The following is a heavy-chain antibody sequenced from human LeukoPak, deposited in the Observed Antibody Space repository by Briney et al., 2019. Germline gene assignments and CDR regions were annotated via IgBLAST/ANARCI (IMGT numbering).Heavy chain of an antibody. CDR1: GGSFSGYY. D-gene: IGHD5-18*01. CDR3: ARVGSYGRIEH. CDR2: INPSGTT. V-gene: IGHV4-34*01. J-gene: IGHJ4*02. Sequence: SETLSLTCAVYGGSFSGYYWSWIRLPQGKGLELLGEINPSGTTNYNPSLKSRVTISIDTSKNQFSLKLNSVTAADTAVYYCARVGSYGRIEHCGQGTLVTVSS.